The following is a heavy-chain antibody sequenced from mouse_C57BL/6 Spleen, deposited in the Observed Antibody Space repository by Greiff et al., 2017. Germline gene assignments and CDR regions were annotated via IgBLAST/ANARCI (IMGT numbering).Heavy chain of an antibody. Sequence: EVKLVESGGGLVKPGGSLKLSCAASGFSFSSYTMSWVRQTPEKRLEWVATISGGGGNTYYPDSVSGRFTISRDNAKNTLYLQMSSLRTEDTALYYCARHGGTPRYFDVWGTGTTVTVSS. J-gene: IGHJ1*03. CDR2: ISGGGGNT. CDR1: GFSFSSYT. V-gene: IGHV5-9*01. D-gene: IGHD3-3*01. CDR3: ARHGGTPRYFDV.